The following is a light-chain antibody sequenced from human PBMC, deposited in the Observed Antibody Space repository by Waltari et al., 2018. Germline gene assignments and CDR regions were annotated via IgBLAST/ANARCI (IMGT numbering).Light chain of an antibody. CDR2: GAS. CDR1: QSVTSN. Sequence: DIVMTQSPDSLAVSPGERATLSCRASQSVTSNLAWYHQKPGQAPRLLIYGASTRATGIPARFSGSGSGTEFTLTISSLQSEDFAVYYCQQYNNWPLTFGGGTKVEIK. J-gene: IGKJ4*01. V-gene: IGKV3-15*01. CDR3: QQYNNWPLT.